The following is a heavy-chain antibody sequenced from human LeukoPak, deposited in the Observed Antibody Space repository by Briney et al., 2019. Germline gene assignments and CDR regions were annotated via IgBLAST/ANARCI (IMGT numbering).Heavy chain of an antibody. CDR3: ARVYSDSWPGYYFDY. CDR1: GGPFSGYY. V-gene: IGHV4-34*01. D-gene: IGHD6-13*01. J-gene: IGHJ4*02. Sequence: PSETLSLTCGVYGGPFSGYYRSWIRQSPEKGLEWIGEITHSGNTNYNPSLKSRVTISADTSKNQFSLKLRSVTAADTAAYYCARVYSDSWPGYYFDYWGQGTLVTVSS. CDR2: ITHSGNT.